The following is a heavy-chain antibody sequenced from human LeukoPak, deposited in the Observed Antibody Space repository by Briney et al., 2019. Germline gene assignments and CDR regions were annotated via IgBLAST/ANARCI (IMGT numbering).Heavy chain of an antibody. V-gene: IGHV4-59*08. CDR2: IYSSGST. CDR1: GGSISSYY. Sequence: SETLSLTCTVSGGSISSYYWSWIRQPPGKGLEWIGYIYSSGSTKYNPSLKSRVTISVDTSKNQFSLKLSSVTAADTAVYYCARHPPYSSSSIVYFDYWGHGTLVTVPS. CDR3: ARHPPYSSSSIVYFDY. J-gene: IGHJ4*01. D-gene: IGHD6-6*01.